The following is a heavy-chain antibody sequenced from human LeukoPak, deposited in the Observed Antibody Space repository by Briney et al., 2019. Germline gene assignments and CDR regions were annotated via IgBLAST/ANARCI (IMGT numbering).Heavy chain of an antibody. D-gene: IGHD3-16*01. CDR2: ISFDGSNK. CDR1: GFTFSSYT. CDR3: AREELGSSLGFDP. Sequence: GGSLRLSCAASGFTFSSYTIHWVRQPPGKGLEWVAVISFDGSNKYYADSVKGRFTISRDNSKNTLYLQMNSLRAEDTAVYYCAREELGSSLGFDPWGQGTLVTVSS. V-gene: IGHV3-30-3*01. J-gene: IGHJ5*02.